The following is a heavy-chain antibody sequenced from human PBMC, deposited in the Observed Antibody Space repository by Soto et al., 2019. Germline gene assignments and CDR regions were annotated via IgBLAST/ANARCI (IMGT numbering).Heavy chain of an antibody. CDR3: ARVGYDILTGSLGYFDY. CDR2: VYSSGST. D-gene: IGHD3-9*01. J-gene: IGHJ4*02. Sequence: SETLSLTCNVSGDSINSHSWTWIRQPPGKGLEWIGFVYSSGSTSYNPSLKNRVTLSVDTSKNQFSLSLKSVTAADTAVYYCARVGYDILTGSLGYFDYWGQGTLVTVSS. V-gene: IGHV4-59*11. CDR1: GDSINSHS.